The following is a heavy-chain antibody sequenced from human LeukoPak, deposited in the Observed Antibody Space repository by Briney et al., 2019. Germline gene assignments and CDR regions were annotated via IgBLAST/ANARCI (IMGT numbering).Heavy chain of an antibody. V-gene: IGHV4-4*07. D-gene: IGHD4-17*01. CDR2: IYSGGSA. CDR1: GGSIRGYY. J-gene: IGHJ5*01. Sequence: SETLSLTCSVSGGSIRGYYWSWLRQSAGEGLEWIGRIYSGGSAIIYNPSLRSRVSMSGDTSKNKFTLKLRSVTAADTAIYYCARQMTTVMTSWFDSWGRGTLVTVSS. CDR3: ARQMTTVMTSWFDS.